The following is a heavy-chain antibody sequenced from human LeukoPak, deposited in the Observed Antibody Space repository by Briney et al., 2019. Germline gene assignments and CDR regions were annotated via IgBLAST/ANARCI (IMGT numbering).Heavy chain of an antibody. CDR1: GYTFTSYY. D-gene: IGHD3-22*01. J-gene: IGHJ6*02. V-gene: IGHV1-46*01. CDR3: ARDRARITMIVVVSPRGMDV. Sequence: GASVKVSCKASGYTFTSYYMHWVRQAPGQGLEWMGIINPSGGSTSYAQKFQGRVTMTRDTSTSTVYMELSSLRSEDTAVYYCARDRARITMIVVVSPRGMDVWGQGTTVTVSS. CDR2: INPSGGST.